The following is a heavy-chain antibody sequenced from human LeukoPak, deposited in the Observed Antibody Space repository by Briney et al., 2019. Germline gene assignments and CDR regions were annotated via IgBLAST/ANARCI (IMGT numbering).Heavy chain of an antibody. D-gene: IGHD1-26*01. CDR3: ARDSGSYLQPTDY. Sequence: GGSLRLSCAASGFTVSSNYMSWVRQAPGKGLEWVSSITGNGGSTYYADSVKGRFSISRDNSKNTLYLQMDSLRAEDTAVYNCARDSGSYLQPTDYWGQGTLVTVSS. V-gene: IGHV3-23*01. J-gene: IGHJ4*02. CDR2: ITGNGGST. CDR1: GFTVSSNY.